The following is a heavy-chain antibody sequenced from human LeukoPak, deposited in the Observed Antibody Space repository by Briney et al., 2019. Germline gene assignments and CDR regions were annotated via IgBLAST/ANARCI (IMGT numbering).Heavy chain of an antibody. CDR1: GFIFSSYA. CDR3: AKVMYYYGSGNETDY. J-gene: IGHJ4*02. CDR2: ISGSGGST. Sequence: GGSLRLSCAASGFIFSSYAMSWVRQAPGKGLEWVSAISGSGGSTYYADSVKGRFTISRDNSKNTLYLQMNSLRAEDTDVYYCAKVMYYYGSGNETDYWGQGTLVTVSS. V-gene: IGHV3-23*01. D-gene: IGHD3-10*01.